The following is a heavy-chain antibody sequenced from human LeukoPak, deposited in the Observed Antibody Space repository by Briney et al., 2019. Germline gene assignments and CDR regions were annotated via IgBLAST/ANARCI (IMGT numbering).Heavy chain of an antibody. CDR1: GVSISSSSYY. CDR3: ARRPRITMVRGASPEAWFDP. Sequence: PLETLSLTCTVSGVSISSSSYYWGWIRQPPGRGPEWIGSIYYSGSTYYNPSLKSRVTISVDTSKNQFSLKLSSVTAADTAVYYCARRPRITMVRGASPEAWFDPWGQGTLVTVSS. CDR2: IYYSGST. V-gene: IGHV4-39*07. J-gene: IGHJ5*02. D-gene: IGHD3-10*01.